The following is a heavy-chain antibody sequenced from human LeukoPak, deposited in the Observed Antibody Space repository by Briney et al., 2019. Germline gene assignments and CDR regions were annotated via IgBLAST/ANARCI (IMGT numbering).Heavy chain of an antibody. V-gene: IGHV4-59*01. D-gene: IGHD3-10*01. CDR1: GDSISSYY. Sequence: SETLSLTCTVSGDSISSYYWSWIRQPPGEGLECVGYIYYSGSTNYNPSLKSRVNISVDTSKNQFSLKLSSVTAADTAVYSCARGFGWFDPSGQGTLVTVSS. CDR2: IYYSGST. CDR3: ARGFGWFDP. J-gene: IGHJ5*02.